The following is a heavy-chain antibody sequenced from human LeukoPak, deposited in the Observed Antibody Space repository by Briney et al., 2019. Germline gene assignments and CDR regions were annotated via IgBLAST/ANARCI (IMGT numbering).Heavy chain of an antibody. CDR2: IASDGSST. CDR1: GFTFSSYA. CDR3: ARGRPHGNDY. V-gene: IGHV3-74*01. D-gene: IGHD4-23*01. Sequence: GGSLRLSCSASGFTFSSYAMNWVRQAPGKGLVWVSRIASDGSSTTYADSVKGRFSISRDNAKNTLYLQMNSLRVEDTAVYYCARGRPHGNDYWGQGTLVTVSS. J-gene: IGHJ4*02.